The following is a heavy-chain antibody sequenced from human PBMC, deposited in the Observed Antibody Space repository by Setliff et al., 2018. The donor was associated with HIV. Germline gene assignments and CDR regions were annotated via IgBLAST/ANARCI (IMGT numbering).Heavy chain of an antibody. CDR2: YNPSGGP. J-gene: IGHJ4*02. D-gene: IGHD3-3*01. V-gene: IGHV4-4*07. CDR3: TREFFY. Sequence: SETLSLTCTVSGGSISSDYWSWIRQPAGKGLEWIGRYNPSGGPSYNPSLMSRVTISLDTSKNQLSLKLSSVTAADTAVYYCTREFFYWGQGILVTVSS. CDR1: GGSISSDY.